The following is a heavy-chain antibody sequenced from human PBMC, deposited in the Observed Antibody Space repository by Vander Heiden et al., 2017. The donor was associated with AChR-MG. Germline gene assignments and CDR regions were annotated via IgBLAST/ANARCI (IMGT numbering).Heavy chain of an antibody. CDR3: ARVKQLRWFDP. J-gene: IGHJ5*02. CDR1: GFTFSSYA. Sequence: QVQLVESGGGVVQPGRSLRPSCAASGFTFSSYAMHWVRQAPGKGLEWVAVISYDGSNKYYADSVKGRFTISRDNSKNTLYLQMNSLRAEDTAVYYCARVKQLRWFDPWGQGTLVTVSS. D-gene: IGHD6-6*01. CDR2: ISYDGSNK. V-gene: IGHV3-30-3*01.